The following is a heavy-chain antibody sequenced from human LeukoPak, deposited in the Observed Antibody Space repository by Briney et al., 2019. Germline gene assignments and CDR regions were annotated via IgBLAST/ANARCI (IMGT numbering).Heavy chain of an antibody. V-gene: IGHV4-39*07. Sequence: PSETLSLTCTVYGGAISNYYWGWIRQPPGKGLEWIGSMYSSGSSYYNPSLKSRITISVDTSKNQSSLKLSSVTAADTAVYYCAREASYYYDSSGYYYVLSWFDPWGQGTLVIVSS. CDR3: AREASYYYDSSGYYYVLSWFDP. D-gene: IGHD3-22*01. CDR2: MYSSGSS. J-gene: IGHJ5*02. CDR1: GGAISNYY.